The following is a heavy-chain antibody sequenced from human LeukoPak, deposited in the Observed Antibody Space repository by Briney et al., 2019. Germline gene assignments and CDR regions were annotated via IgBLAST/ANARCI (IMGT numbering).Heavy chain of an antibody. J-gene: IGHJ3*02. D-gene: IGHD3-10*01. CDR2: IYYSGST. Sequence: SETLSLTCTVSGGSISSSSYYWGWIRQPPGKGLEWIGSIYYSGSTYYNPSLKSRVTISVDTSKNQFSLKLSSVTAADTAVYYCARLRTIPRYYYGSGRNKAFDIWGQGTMVTVSS. CDR3: ARLRTIPRYYYGSGRNKAFDI. CDR1: GGSISSSSYY. V-gene: IGHV4-39*07.